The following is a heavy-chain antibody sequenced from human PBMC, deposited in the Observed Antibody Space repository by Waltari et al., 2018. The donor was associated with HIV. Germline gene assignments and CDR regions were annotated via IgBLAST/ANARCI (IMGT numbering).Heavy chain of an antibody. Sequence: QLVQSGAEVRTPGSTVRVSCKTSGGDFNRDNINRVRQVNGQGLEWLGRIIPMSNTANNAQKFQGRVTITADKSTSTAYMELSSLKSDDTGVYYCASARETMGVDFESWGQGSLVTVSS. CDR3: ASARETMGVDFES. J-gene: IGHJ4*02. CDR1: GGDFNRDN. V-gene: IGHV1-69*08. CDR2: IIPMSNTA. D-gene: IGHD3-10*01.